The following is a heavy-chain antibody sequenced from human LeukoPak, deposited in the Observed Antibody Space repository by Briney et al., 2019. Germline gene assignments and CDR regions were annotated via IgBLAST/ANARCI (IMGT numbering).Heavy chain of an antibody. CDR2: IYSGGST. V-gene: IGHV3-53*01. J-gene: IGHJ4*02. D-gene: IGHD5-24*01. CDR1: GFSFTNAW. Sequence: GGSLRLSCAASGFSFTNAWMSWVRQAPGKGLEWVSVIYSGGSTYYADSVKGRFTISRDNSKNTLYLQMNSLRAEDTAVYYCARETSRDGYNYGFDYWGQGTLVTVSS. CDR3: ARETSRDGYNYGFDY.